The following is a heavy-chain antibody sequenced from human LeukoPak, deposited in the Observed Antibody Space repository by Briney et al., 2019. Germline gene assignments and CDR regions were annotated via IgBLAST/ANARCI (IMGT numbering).Heavy chain of an antibody. J-gene: IGHJ6*02. D-gene: IGHD2-2*01. CDR1: GYTFTSYD. V-gene: IGHV1-8*01. CDR2: MNPNSGNT. CDR3: ARQLNCSSTSCYLVYCYYYYGMDV. Sequence: GASVKVSCKASGYTFTSYDINWVRQATGQGLEWMGWMNPNSGNTGYAQKFQGRVTMTRNTSISTAYMELSSLRSEDTAVYYCARQLNCSSTSCYLVYCYYYYGMDVWGQGTTVTVSS.